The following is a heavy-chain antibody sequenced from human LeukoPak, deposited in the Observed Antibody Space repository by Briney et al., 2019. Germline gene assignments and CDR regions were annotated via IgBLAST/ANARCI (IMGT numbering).Heavy chain of an antibody. CDR3: ARDQAATNTQVRFCLD. CDR1: GYTFTSYG. J-gene: IGHJ4*02. V-gene: IGHV1-18*01. Sequence: ASVKISCKASGYTFTSYGISWVRQAPGQGLEWMGWISAYNGNTNFAQKLQGRVTMTTDTSTSTVYMDLRSLRSDVTAVYYCARDQAATNTQVRFCLDWGQGTLVTVSS. D-gene: IGHD3-9*01. CDR2: ISAYNGNT.